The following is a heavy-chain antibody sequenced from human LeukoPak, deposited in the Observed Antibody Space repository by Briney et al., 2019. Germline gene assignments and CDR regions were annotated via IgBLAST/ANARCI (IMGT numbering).Heavy chain of an antibody. V-gene: IGHV3-21*01. CDR3: AKANLPVRFGELSYGMDV. CDR1: GFTFSSYS. CDR2: ISSSSSYI. J-gene: IGHJ6*02. D-gene: IGHD3-10*01. Sequence: GFLRLSCAASGFTFSSYSMNWVRQAPGKGLEWVSSISSSSSYIYYADSVKGRFTISRDNSKNTLYLQMNSLRAEDTAVYYCAKANLPVRFGELSYGMDVWGQGTTVTVSS.